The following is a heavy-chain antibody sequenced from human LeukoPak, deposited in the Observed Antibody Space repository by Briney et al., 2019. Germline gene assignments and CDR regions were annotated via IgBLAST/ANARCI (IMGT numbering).Heavy chain of an antibody. J-gene: IGHJ5*02. V-gene: IGHV1-18*01. Sequence: ASVKVSCKASGYTFTSYGISWVRQAPGQGLEWMGWISAYNGNTNYAQKLQGRVTMTTDTSTSTAYMELSSLRSEDTAVYYCARVEMATMTSNWFDPWGQGTLVTVSS. CDR3: ARVEMATMTSNWFDP. CDR1: GYTFTSYG. D-gene: IGHD5-24*01. CDR2: ISAYNGNT.